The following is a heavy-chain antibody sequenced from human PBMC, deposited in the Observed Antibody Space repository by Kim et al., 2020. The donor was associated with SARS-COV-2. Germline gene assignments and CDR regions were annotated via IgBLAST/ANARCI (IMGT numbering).Heavy chain of an antibody. CDR3: ARVNLYSSWAFDP. CDR1: GGSISSGGYS. Sequence: SETLSLTCAVSGGSISSGGYSWSWIRQPPGKGLEWIGYIYHSGSTYYNPSLKSRVTISVDRSKNQFSLKLSSVTAADTAVYYCARVNLYSSWAFDPWGQGTLVTVSS. CDR2: IYHSGST. J-gene: IGHJ5*02. D-gene: IGHD6-6*01. V-gene: IGHV4-30-2*01.